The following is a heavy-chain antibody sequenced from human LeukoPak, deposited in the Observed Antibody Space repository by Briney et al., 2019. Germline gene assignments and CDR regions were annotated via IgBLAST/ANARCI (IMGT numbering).Heavy chain of an antibody. D-gene: IGHD3-22*01. CDR2: IYPNSGGT. CDR3: ARERYYDSRGYYYGWDY. V-gene: IGHV1-2*02. Sequence: ASVKVSCKASGYTFTSHRINWLRQAPGQGLEWMGWIYPNSGGTNFAQKFQGRVTMTRDTSISTAYMEVSRLRSDDTAVYYCARERYYDSRGYYYGWDYWGQGTLVTVSS. CDR1: GYTFTSHR. J-gene: IGHJ4*02.